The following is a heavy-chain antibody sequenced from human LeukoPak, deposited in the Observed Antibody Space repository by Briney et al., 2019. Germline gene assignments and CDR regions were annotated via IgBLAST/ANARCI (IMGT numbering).Heavy chain of an antibody. Sequence: AGGSLRLSCAASGFTVSSSYMSWVRQAPGKGLEWVSVIYSGGSTYYADSVKGRFTISRDNSKNTLYLQMNSLRAEDTAVYYCARTEGYYDSSGYYPAPDAFDIWGQGTMVTVSS. CDR2: IYSGGST. CDR3: ARTEGYYDSSGYYPAPDAFDI. V-gene: IGHV3-66*02. D-gene: IGHD3-22*01. CDR1: GFTVSSSY. J-gene: IGHJ3*02.